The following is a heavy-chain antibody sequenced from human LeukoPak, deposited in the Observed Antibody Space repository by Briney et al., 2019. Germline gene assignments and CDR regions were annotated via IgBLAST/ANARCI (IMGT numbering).Heavy chain of an antibody. V-gene: IGHV3-23*01. Sequence: GGSLRLSCAASGFTFSSYAMSWVRQAPGKGLERVSAISGSGGSTYYADSVKGRFTISRDNSKNTLYLQMNSLRAEDTAVYYCAHTTTEESRPLYYYYYYMDVWGKGTTVTVSS. CDR3: AHTTTEESRPLYYYYYYMDV. D-gene: IGHD1-14*01. CDR2: ISGSGGST. J-gene: IGHJ6*03. CDR1: GFTFSSYA.